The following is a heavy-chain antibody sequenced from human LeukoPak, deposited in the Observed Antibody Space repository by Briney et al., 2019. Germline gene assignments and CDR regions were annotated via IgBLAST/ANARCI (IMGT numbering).Heavy chain of an antibody. CDR2: ISESGANT. Sequence: GGSLRLSCAASGFTFNTCGMSWVRQAPGKGLEWVSTISESGANTHYTDSVKGRFIISRDNSRDTLYLEMNSLRVEDTAVYYCAKDVAPVVFFDYWGQGTLVTVSS. D-gene: IGHD2-15*01. CDR3: AKDVAPVVFFDY. V-gene: IGHV3-23*01. J-gene: IGHJ4*02. CDR1: GFTFNTCG.